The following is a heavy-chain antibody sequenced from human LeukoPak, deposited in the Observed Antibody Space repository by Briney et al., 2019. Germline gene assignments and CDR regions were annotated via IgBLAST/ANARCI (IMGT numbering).Heavy chain of an antibody. V-gene: IGHV1-69*05. CDR2: IIPIFGTA. D-gene: IGHD3-3*01. Sequence: SVKVSCKASGGTFSSYAISWVRQAPGQGLEWMGGIIPIFGTANYAQKFQGRVTITTDESTSTAYMELSSLRSEDTALYYCARGVLEWLSRNYYMDVWGKGTTVTASS. CDR1: GGTFSSYA. J-gene: IGHJ6*03. CDR3: ARGVLEWLSRNYYMDV.